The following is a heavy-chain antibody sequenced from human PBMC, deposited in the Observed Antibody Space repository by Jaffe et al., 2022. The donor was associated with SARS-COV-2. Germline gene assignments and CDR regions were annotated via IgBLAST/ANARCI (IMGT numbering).Heavy chain of an antibody. CDR1: GYTFTNYA. V-gene: IGHV1-3*01. CDR2: INADNGNT. CDR3: ARDGSGWYGGMDFDY. D-gene: IGHD6-13*01. Sequence: QVQLVHSGAEVKKPGASVKVSCKASGYTFTNYAMHWVRQAPGQRLEWMGWINADNGNTKYSQKFQGRVTITRDTFATTAYMELSGLRSEDTAVYYCARDGSGWYGGMDFDYWGQGTLVTVSS. J-gene: IGHJ4*02.